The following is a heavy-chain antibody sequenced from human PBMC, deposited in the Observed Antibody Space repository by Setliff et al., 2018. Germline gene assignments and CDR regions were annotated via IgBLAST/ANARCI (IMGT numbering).Heavy chain of an antibody. CDR2: IFDNGST. V-gene: IGHV4-38-2*02. J-gene: IGHJ4*02. Sequence: SETLSLTCTVSGYSISSGYYWGWIRQPPGKGLEWIGTIFDNGSTFYNPSLNSRVTMSIDTSKKEFSLRLSSVTAADTAVYYCASQRLARYFESWGQGILVTVSS. CDR1: GYSISSGYY. CDR3: ASQRLARYFES. D-gene: IGHD2-21*01.